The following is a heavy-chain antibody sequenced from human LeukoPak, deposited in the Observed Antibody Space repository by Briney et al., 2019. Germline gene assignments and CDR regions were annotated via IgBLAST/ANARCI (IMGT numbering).Heavy chain of an antibody. CDR2: IKPDGSEK. CDR3: LAGGGY. J-gene: IGHJ4*02. V-gene: IGHV3-7*01. Sequence: GGSLRLSCAASGFTFSSYWMNWVRQDPGKGLEWVASIKPDGSEKYYVDSVRGRFTISRDNAKNSLYLQMSSLRAEDTAVYYCLAGGGYWGQGTLVTVSS. CDR1: GFTFSSYW. D-gene: IGHD3-10*01.